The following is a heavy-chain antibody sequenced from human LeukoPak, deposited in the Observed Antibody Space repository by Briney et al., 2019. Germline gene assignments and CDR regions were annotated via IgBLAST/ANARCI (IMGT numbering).Heavy chain of an antibody. Sequence: GGSLRLSCVASGFTFSSSAMSWVRQAPGKGLEWVSAISNNGGYTYYADSVQGRFTISRDNSKNTLYLQMNSLRAEDTAVYYCAKVGPTTYSSSPSDPWGQGTLVTVSS. CDR3: AKVGPTTYSSSPSDP. CDR2: ISNNGGYT. D-gene: IGHD6-6*01. J-gene: IGHJ5*02. CDR1: GFTFSSSA. V-gene: IGHV3-23*01.